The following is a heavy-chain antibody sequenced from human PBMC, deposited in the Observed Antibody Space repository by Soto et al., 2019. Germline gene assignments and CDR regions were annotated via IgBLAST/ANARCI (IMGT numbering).Heavy chain of an antibody. CDR2: ISAYNGNT. J-gene: IGHJ4*02. CDR1: GYTKTSYG. D-gene: IGHD3-9*01. V-gene: IGHV1-18*01. Sequence: ASAKVSCKASGYTKTSYGSSWARQAPGQGLEWMGWISAYNGNTNYAQKLQGRVTMTTDTSTSTAYMELRSLRSDDTAVYYCAREGDYDILTGRHFDYWGQGTLVTVSS. CDR3: AREGDYDILTGRHFDY.